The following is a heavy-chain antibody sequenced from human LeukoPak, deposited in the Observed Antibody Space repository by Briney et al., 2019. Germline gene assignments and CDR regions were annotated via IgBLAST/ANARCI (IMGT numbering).Heavy chain of an antibody. CDR2: ISYDGSNK. J-gene: IGHJ4*02. V-gene: IGHV3-30*18. D-gene: IGHD4-17*01. Sequence: GGSLRLSCAASGFTFSSYGMHWVRQAPGKGLEWVAVISYDGSNKYYADSVKGRFTISRDNSKNTLYLQMNSLRAEDTAVYYCAKDRKTTVTIVDYWGQGTLVTASS. CDR3: AKDRKTTVTIVDY. CDR1: GFTFSSYG.